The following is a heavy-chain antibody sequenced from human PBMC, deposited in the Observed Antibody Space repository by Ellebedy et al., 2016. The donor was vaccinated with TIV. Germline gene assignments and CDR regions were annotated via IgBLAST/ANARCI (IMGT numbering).Heavy chain of an antibody. CDR2: IYSGGST. V-gene: IGHV3-53*01. J-gene: IGHJ4*02. CDR3: ARDPDDYGDHGDY. D-gene: IGHD4-17*01. Sequence: GGSLRLSCAASGFTVSSNYMSWVRQAPGKGLEWVSVIYSGGSTYYADSVKGRFTISRDNSKNTLYLQMNSLRAEDTAVYYCARDPDDYGDHGDYWGQGTLVTVSS. CDR1: GFTVSSNY.